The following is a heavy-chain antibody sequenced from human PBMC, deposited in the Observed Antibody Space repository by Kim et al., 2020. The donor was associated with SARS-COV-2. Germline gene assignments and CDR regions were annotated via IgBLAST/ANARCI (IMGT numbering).Heavy chain of an antibody. Sequence: FNPALNSRVTISLDSSKNHFSLKLTSVTAADTAVYYCARYLGGEGAFDIWGQGTIVTVSS. J-gene: IGHJ3*02. CDR3: ARYLGGEGAFDI. D-gene: IGHD3-9*01. V-gene: IGHV4-4*09.